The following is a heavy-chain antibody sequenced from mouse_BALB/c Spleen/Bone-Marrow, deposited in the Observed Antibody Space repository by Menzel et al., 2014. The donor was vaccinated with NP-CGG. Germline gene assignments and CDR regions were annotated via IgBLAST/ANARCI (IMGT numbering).Heavy chain of an antibody. J-gene: IGHJ2*01. Sequence: EVKLMESGPELVKPGASVKMSCKASGYTFTSYAMHWVKQKPGQGLEWIGYINLYNDGTKYNEKFKGKATLTSDKSSSTAYMELSSLTSEDSAVYYCAREVVATDYFDYWGQGTTLTVSS. CDR3: AREVVATDYFDY. CDR1: GYTFTSYA. D-gene: IGHD1-1*01. V-gene: IGHV1-14*01. CDR2: INLYNDGT.